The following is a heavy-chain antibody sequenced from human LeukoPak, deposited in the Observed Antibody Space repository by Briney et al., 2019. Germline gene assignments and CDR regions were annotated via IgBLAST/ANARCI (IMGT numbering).Heavy chain of an antibody. D-gene: IGHD3-22*01. V-gene: IGHV1-2*06. CDR1: GYTFTGYY. Sequence: GASVKVSCKAFGYTFTGYYLHWVRQAPGQGLEWMGRINPNSGGTNYAQKSQGRVTMTRDTSISTAYMELSRLRSDDTAMYYCARDGSPFYDSSGYYYEVYWGQGTLVTVSS. CDR3: ARDGSPFYDSSGYYYEVY. J-gene: IGHJ4*02. CDR2: INPNSGGT.